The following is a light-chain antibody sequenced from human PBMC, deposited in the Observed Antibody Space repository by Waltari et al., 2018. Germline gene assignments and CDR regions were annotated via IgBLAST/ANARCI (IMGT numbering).Light chain of an antibody. J-gene: IGLJ1*01. Sequence: QSALTQPASVSGTPGQSITISCTGTTSDVGNYYLFEWYQQHPGKAPKLLICEVNKRPSGVSSRFSGSKSGNTASLTISGLQAEDEADYYCCSYAGRGTYVFGSGTKVTVL. CDR3: CSYAGRGTYV. CDR2: EVN. CDR1: TSDVGNYYL. V-gene: IGLV2-23*02.